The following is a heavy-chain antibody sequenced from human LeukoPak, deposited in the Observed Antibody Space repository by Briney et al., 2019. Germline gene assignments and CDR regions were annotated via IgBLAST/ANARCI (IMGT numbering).Heavy chain of an antibody. CDR1: GFTFSTYG. CDR2: ISYDGSNK. J-gene: IGHJ4*02. CDR3: ARDWGNWGYGYYFDH. V-gene: IGHV3-30*03. Sequence: GGSLRLSCAASGFTFSTYGMHWVRQAPGKGLEWVAVISYDGSNKYYADSVKGRFTISRDNSKNTLYLRMNSLRAEDTAVYYCARDWGNWGYGYYFDHWGQGTLVTVSS. D-gene: IGHD7-27*01.